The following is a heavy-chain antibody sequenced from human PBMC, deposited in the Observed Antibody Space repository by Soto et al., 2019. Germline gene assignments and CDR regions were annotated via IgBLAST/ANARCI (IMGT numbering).Heavy chain of an antibody. CDR3: AKGPLVLSNAFDL. J-gene: IGHJ3*01. CDR2: ISGYGDTT. CDR1: GINFNSSG. Sequence: XVTLLFPGTASGINFNSSGNIWRHQAPGKGLEWVSGISGYGDTTYYSASVKGRFTISRDSSQKMLFLQMNRPSAEDTAMYYCAKGPLVLSNAFDLWGQGTRVAGSS. V-gene: IGHV3-23*01. D-gene: IGHD2-8*02.